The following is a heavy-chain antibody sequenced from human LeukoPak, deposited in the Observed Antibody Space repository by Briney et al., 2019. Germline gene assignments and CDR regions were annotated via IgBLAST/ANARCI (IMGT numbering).Heavy chain of an antibody. CDR1: GFSLSTSGVG. V-gene: IGHV2-5*02. Sequence: SGPTLVKPTQTLTLTFTFSGFSLSTSGVGVGLIRQPPVKALECLALIYWDDDKRYSPSLKSRLTITNDTSKNQVVLTMTNLDPVDTATYYCAHSLGYCSGGSCYVLFDYWGQGNLVTVSS. CDR2: IYWDDDK. J-gene: IGHJ4*02. CDR3: AHSLGYCSGGSCYVLFDY. D-gene: IGHD2-15*01.